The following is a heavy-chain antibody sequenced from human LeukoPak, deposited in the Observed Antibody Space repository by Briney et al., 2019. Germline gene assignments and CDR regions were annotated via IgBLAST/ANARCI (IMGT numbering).Heavy chain of an antibody. V-gene: IGHV4-39*01. Sequence: SETLSLTCAVSGGSISSSSYYWGWIRQPPGKGLEGIGSIYYSGSTYYNPSLKSRVTISVDTSKNQFSLKLSSVTAADTAVYYCARPYSSGWYGDFDYWGQGTLVTVSS. CDR1: GGSISSSSYY. CDR2: IYYSGST. D-gene: IGHD6-19*01. CDR3: ARPYSSGWYGDFDY. J-gene: IGHJ4*02.